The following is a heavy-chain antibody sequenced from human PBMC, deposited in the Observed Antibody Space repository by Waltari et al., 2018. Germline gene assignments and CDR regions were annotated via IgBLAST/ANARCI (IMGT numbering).Heavy chain of an antibody. CDR2: VNPKTGHT. V-gene: IGHV1-8*03. CDR3: ARAKDIAVLDNYFDY. Sequence: QVQLVQSGTEVKKPGASVKVSCKASGYNFITYDIHWVRQAAGQGLEWIGWVNPKTGHTGSAQKFQDRLIITRDISRSSAYMELRSLTSNDTAVYYCARAKDIAVLDNYFDYWGQGTLVTVSS. D-gene: IGHD2-15*01. J-gene: IGHJ4*02. CDR1: GYNFITYD.